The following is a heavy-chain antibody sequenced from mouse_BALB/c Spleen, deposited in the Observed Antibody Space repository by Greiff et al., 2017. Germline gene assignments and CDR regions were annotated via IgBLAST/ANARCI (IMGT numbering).Heavy chain of an antibody. D-gene: IGHD2-2*01. J-gene: IGHJ2*01. CDR1: GFNINDTY. Sequence: VQLQQSGAELVKPGASVKLSCTASGFNINDTYMHWVKQRPEQGLEWIGRIDPANGNTKYDPKFQGKATITADTSSNTAYLQLSSLTSEDSAVYYCARVGNYGLGVYFDYWGQGTTLTVSS. V-gene: IGHV14-3*02. CDR2: IDPANGNT. CDR3: ARVGNYGLGVYFDY.